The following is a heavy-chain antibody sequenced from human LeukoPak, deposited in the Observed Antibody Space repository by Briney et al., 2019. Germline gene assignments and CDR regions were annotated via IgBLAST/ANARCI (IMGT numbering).Heavy chain of an antibody. V-gene: IGHV3-23*01. Sequence: GGSLRLSCAASGFTLSSYAMSWVRQAPGKGLEWVSAISGSGGSTYYADSVKGRFTISRDNYKNTLYLQMNSLRAEDTAVYYCAKDCVGIAAVFTMWFDPWGQGTLVTVSS. CDR2: ISGSGGST. CDR3: AKDCVGIAAVFTMWFDP. CDR1: GFTLSSYA. D-gene: IGHD6-13*01. J-gene: IGHJ5*02.